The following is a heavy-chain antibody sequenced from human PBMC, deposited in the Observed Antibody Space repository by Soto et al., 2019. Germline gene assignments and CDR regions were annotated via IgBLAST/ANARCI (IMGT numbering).Heavy chain of an antibody. D-gene: IGHD3-9*01. V-gene: IGHV3-23*01. CDR2: ISGSGGNT. CDR3: AKGLRRLLRTEYFYGLDV. J-gene: IGHJ6*02. CDR1: GFTFSPYA. Sequence: EVQLLESGGGLVQPGGSLRLSCAASGFTFSPYAMTWVRQAPGKGLEWVSSISGSGGNTNYADSVKGRFTVSRDNSKRMVSEQMNSLTEEDTAIYYCAKGLRRLLRTEYFYGLDVWGRGTTVTVSS.